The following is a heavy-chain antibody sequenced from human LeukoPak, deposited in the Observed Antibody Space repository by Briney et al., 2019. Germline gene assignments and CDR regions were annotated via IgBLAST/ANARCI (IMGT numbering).Heavy chain of an antibody. CDR2: IGTAGDT. J-gene: IGHJ3*02. D-gene: IGHD2-2*01. V-gene: IGHV3-13*04. CDR1: GFTFSGYD. CDR3: AGGHCSSTSCYYAFDI. Sequence: GGSLRLSCAASGFTFSGYDMHWVRQATGKGLEWVSAIGTAGDTYYPGSVKGRFTISRENAKNSLYLQMNSLRAGDTAVYYCAGGHCSSTSCYYAFDIWGQGTMVTVSS.